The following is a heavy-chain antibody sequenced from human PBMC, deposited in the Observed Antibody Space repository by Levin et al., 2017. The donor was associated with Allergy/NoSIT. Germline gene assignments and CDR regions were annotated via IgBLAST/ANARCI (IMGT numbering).Heavy chain of an antibody. V-gene: IGHV3-7*01. D-gene: IGHD1-1*01. J-gene: IGHJ4*02. CDR1: GFTFRTFW. CDR2: IKQDGSDK. Sequence: GESLKISCAASGFTFRTFWMSWVRQAPGKGPEWVANIKQDGSDKYYVDSVEGRFTVSRDNAKNSLYLQMNSLRVEDTAVYYCAREHEREDEYFDFWGQGTLVTVSS. CDR3: AREHEREDEYFDF.